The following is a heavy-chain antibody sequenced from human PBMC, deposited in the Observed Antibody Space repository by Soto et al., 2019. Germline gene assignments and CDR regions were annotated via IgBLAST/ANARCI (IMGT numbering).Heavy chain of an antibody. CDR1: GYAFTTYG. CDR2: ISAHNGNT. Sequence: QVHLVQSGAEVKKPGASVKVSCKGSGYAFTTYGISWVRQAPGQGLVWMGWISAHNGNTNYAQKLQGRVTVTRDTSTSTAYMELRSLRSDDTAVYYCARGRYGDYWGQGALVTVSS. V-gene: IGHV1-18*01. J-gene: IGHJ4*02. CDR3: ARGRYGDY. D-gene: IGHD1-1*01.